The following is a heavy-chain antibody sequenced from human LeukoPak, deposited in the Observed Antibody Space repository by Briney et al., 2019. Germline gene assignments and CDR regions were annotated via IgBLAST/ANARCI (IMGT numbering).Heavy chain of an antibody. J-gene: IGHJ6*02. D-gene: IGHD6-19*01. CDR2: ISYSGST. CDR1: GGSIGSTRYY. Sequence: SETLSLTCTVSGGSIGSTRYYWGWIRQPPGKGLEWIGSISYSGSTYYNPSLKSRVTISVDTSKNQFSLKLSSVTAADTAVYYCAETGSPLANYYYYGMDVWGQGTTVTVSS. V-gene: IGHV4-39*01. CDR3: AETGSPLANYYYYGMDV.